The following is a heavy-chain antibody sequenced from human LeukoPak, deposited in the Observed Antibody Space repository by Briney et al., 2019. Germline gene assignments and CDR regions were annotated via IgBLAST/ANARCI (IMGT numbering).Heavy chain of an antibody. D-gene: IGHD1-1*01. V-gene: IGHV4-34*01. CDR1: GGSFSGYY. J-gene: IGHJ5*02. CDR3: ARHADNWNDGWFDP. Sequence: SETLSLTCAVYGGSFSGYYWSWIRQPPGKGLEWIGEINHSGSTNYNPSLKSRVTISVDTSKNQFSLKLSSVTAADTAVYYCARHADNWNDGWFDPWGQGTLVTASS. CDR2: INHSGST.